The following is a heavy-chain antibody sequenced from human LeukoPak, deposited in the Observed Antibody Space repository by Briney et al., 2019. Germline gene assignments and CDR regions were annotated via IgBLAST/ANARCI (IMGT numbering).Heavy chain of an antibody. J-gene: IGHJ3*02. Sequence: SETLSLTCTVSGGSINNYYWSWIRQPPGKGLEWIGYIYYSGSTNYNPSLKSRVTISVDTSKNQFSLKLSSVTAADTAVYCCARGVIQLSTDAFDIWGQGTMVTVSS. CDR2: IYYSGST. CDR1: GGSINNYY. CDR3: ARGVIQLSTDAFDI. V-gene: IGHV4-59*01. D-gene: IGHD5-18*01.